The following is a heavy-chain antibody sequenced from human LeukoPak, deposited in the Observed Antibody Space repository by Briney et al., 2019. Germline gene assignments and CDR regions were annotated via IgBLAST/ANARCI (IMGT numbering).Heavy chain of an antibody. V-gene: IGHV3-30-3*01. CDR2: ISYDGSNK. Sequence: GGSLRLSCAASGFTFSSYAMHWVRQAPGKGLEWVAVISYDGSNKYYADSVKGRFTISRDNSKNTLYLQMNSLRAEDTAVYYCATTGGGDYPDYWGQGTLVTVSS. CDR3: ATTGGGDYPDY. D-gene: IGHD2-21*02. CDR1: GFTFSSYA. J-gene: IGHJ4*02.